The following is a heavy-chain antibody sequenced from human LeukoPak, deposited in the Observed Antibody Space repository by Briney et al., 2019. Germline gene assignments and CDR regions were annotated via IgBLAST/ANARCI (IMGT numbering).Heavy chain of an antibody. D-gene: IGHD2-21*01. J-gene: IGHJ4*02. Sequence: GGSLRLSCVVSGFTSSTYAMSWVRQAPGKGLEWVGRIKPKTDGETTEYAAPVKDRFSISRDDSKSMMYLQMNSLKTEDTAVYYCITPLPYSAQGGQGTLVTVSS. CDR2: IKPKTDGETT. CDR3: ITPLPYSAQ. CDR1: GFTSSTYA. V-gene: IGHV3-15*01.